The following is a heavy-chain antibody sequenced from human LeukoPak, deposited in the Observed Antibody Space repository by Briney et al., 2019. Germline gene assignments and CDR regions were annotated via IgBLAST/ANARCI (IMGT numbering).Heavy chain of an antibody. V-gene: IGHV3-73*01. CDR2: IRSKANSYAT. J-gene: IGHJ3*02. CDR1: GFTFSGSA. D-gene: IGHD2-21*01. CDR3: TIAYGSYAFDI. Sequence: PGGSLRLSCAASGFTFSGSAMHWVRQASGKGLEWVGRIRSKANSYATAYAASVKGRFTISRDDSKNTAYLQMNSLKTEDTAVYYCTIAYGSYAFDIWGQGTMVTVSS.